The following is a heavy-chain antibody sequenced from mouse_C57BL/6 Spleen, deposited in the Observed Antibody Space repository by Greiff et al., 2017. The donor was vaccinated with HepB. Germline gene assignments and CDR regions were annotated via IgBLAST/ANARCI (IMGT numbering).Heavy chain of an antibody. CDR3: ARPTMVTTKAWFAY. CDR2: IDPSDSYT. V-gene: IGHV1-50*01. J-gene: IGHJ3*01. CDR1: GYTFTSYW. D-gene: IGHD2-9*01. Sequence: QVQLQQPGAELVKPGASVKLSCKASGYTFTSYWMQWVKQRPGQGLEWIGEIDPSDSYTNYNQKFKGKATLTVDTSSSTAYMQLSSLTSEDSAVYYCARPTMVTTKAWFAYWGQGTLVTVSA.